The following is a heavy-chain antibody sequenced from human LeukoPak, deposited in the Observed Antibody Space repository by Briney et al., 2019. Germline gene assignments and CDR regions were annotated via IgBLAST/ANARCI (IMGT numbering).Heavy chain of an antibody. Sequence: ASVKVSCKASGYTFTGYYMHWVRQAPGQGLEWMGRINPNSGGTKYAQKFQGRVTMTRDTSISTAYMELSRLRSDDTAVYYCARDRGRLGVGATKPSFDYWGQGTLVTVSS. CDR3: ARDRGRLGVGATKPSFDY. CDR1: GYTFTGYY. J-gene: IGHJ4*02. CDR2: INPNSGGT. D-gene: IGHD1-26*01. V-gene: IGHV1-2*06.